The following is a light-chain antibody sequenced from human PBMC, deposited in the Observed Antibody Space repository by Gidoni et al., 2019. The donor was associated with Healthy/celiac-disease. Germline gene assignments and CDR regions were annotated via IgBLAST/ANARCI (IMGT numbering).Light chain of an antibody. J-gene: IGLJ2*01. Sequence: HDLPQPPTRSGAPGKTARITCGGNNIGSKSVHWYQQKPGQAPVLVVYDDSDRPSGIPERFSGSNSGNTATLTISRVEAGDEADYYCQVWDSSSDHPVFGGGTKLTVL. CDR1: NIGSKS. CDR2: DDS. V-gene: IGLV3-21*03. CDR3: QVWDSSSDHPV.